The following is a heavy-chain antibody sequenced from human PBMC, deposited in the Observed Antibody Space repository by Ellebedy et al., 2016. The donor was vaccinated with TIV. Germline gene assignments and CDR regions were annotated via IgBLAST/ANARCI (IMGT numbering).Heavy chain of an antibody. CDR1: GYTFTGYY. Sequence: ASVKVSXXASGYTFTGYYMHWVRQAPGQGLEWMGWINPNSGGTNYAQKFQGWVTMTRDTSISTAYMELSRLRSDDTAVYYCARGSSEPVGDWFDPWGQGTLVTVSS. D-gene: IGHD6-19*01. CDR2: INPNSGGT. V-gene: IGHV1-2*04. CDR3: ARGSSEPVGDWFDP. J-gene: IGHJ5*02.